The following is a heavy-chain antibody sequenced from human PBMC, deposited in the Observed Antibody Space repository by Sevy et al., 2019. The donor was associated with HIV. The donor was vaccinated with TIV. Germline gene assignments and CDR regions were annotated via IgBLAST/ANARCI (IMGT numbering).Heavy chain of an antibody. CDR2: ISSSSSYI. J-gene: IGHJ4*02. D-gene: IGHD3-3*01. Sequence: GGSLRLSCAASGFTFSSYIMNWVRQAPGKGLECVSSISSSSSYIYYADSVKGRFTISRDNAKNSLYLQMNSLRVEDTAVYYCARGVRDFWSGYPDYWGQGTLVTVSS. CDR1: GFTFSSYI. V-gene: IGHV3-21*01. CDR3: ARGVRDFWSGYPDY.